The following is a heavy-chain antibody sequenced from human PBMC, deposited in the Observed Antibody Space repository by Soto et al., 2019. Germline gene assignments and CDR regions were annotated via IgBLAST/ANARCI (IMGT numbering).Heavy chain of an antibody. CDR3: AIFRCGRDCYYDY. J-gene: IGHJ4*02. D-gene: IGHD2-21*02. V-gene: IGHV4-59*01. Sequence: SETLSLTCTVSGGSISSYYWSWIRQPPGKGLEWIGYIYYSGSTNYNPSLKSRVTISVDTSKNQFSLKLSSVTAADTAVYYCAIFRCGRDCYYDYWGQGTLVTVSS. CDR2: IYYSGST. CDR1: GGSISSYY.